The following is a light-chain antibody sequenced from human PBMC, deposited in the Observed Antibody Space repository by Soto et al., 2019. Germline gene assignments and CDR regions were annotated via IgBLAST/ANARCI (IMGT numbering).Light chain of an antibody. CDR2: GAS. CDR1: QSISTY. V-gene: IGKV1-39*01. CDR3: QQSYRTLT. J-gene: IGKJ4*01. Sequence: DIQMTQSPSSLSASVGDRVTITCRASQSISTYLNWYQQKPGKAPNLLIFGASNLQSGVPSRFSGSGSGTEFTLTISSLQPEDFATYYCQQSYRTLTFGGGTRVEIK.